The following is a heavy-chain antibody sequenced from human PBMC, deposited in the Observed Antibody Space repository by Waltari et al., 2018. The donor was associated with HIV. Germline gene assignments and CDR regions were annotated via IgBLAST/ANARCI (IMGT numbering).Heavy chain of an antibody. V-gene: IGHV1-8*01. CDR3: VRVAGSIDY. CDR2: INLNGGNR. Sequence: QVSLVQSGAEVKKPGASVKVSCKASGYTFTRYDINWVRQTTGQGFEWLWWINLNGGNRGYPQKFQGRVTLTKDSTITTAFMELSDLRSDDTAIYYCVRVAGSIDYWGQGTLVTVSS. J-gene: IGHJ4*02. CDR1: GYTFTRYD.